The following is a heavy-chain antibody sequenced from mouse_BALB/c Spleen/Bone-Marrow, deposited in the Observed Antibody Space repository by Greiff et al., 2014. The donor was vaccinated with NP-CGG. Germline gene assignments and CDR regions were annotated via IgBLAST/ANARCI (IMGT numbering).Heavy chain of an antibody. V-gene: IGHV1-20*02. CDR2: INPYNGDT. Sequence: DVKLQESGPELVKPGASVKISRKASGYSFTGYFMNWVVQSHGKSLEWIGRINPYNGDTFYNQKFKGKATLTVDKSSSTAHMELRSLASEDSAVYYCARSGYYGSSYFDYWGQGITLTVSS. D-gene: IGHD1-1*01. CDR1: GYSFTGYF. CDR3: ARSGYYGSSYFDY. J-gene: IGHJ2*01.